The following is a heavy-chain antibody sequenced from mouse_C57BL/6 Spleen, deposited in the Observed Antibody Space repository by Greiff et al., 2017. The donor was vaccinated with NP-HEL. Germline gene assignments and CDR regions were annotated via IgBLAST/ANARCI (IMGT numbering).Heavy chain of an antibody. CDR2: IDPSDSYT. D-gene: IGHD1-1*01. CDR3: ARGVTTVVARYFDY. CDR1: GYTFTSYW. V-gene: IGHV1-59*01. Sequence: QVQLQQPGAELVRPGTSVKLSCKASGYTFTSYWMHWVKQRPGQGLEWIGVIDPSDSYTNYNQKFKGKATLTVDTSSSTAYMQRSSLTSEDSAVYYCARGVTTVVARYFDYWGQGTTLAVAS. J-gene: IGHJ2*01.